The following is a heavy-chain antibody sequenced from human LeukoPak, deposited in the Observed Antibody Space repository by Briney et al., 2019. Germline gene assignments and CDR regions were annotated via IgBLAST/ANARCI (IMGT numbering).Heavy chain of an antibody. CDR1: GYTFTGYY. Sequence: ASVKVSCKASGYTFTGYYMHWVRQAPGQGLEWMGWINPNSGGTNYAQKFQGRVTMTRDTSISTAYMELSSLRSEDTAVYYCASYDFWSGERGDYWGQGTLVTVSS. D-gene: IGHD3-3*01. V-gene: IGHV1-2*02. CDR3: ASYDFWSGERGDY. CDR2: INPNSGGT. J-gene: IGHJ4*02.